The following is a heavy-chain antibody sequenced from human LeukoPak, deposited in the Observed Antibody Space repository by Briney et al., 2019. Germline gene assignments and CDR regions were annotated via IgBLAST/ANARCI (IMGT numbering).Heavy chain of an antibody. J-gene: IGHJ3*02. CDR3: ARTRDGPWAFDI. CDR2: IKQDGSEQ. CDR1: GFTYSNYW. Sequence: PGGSLRLSCAASGFTYSNYWMTWVRQAPGKGLEWVANIKQDGSEQYYVDSVKGRFTISRDSAKNSLYLQMNSLRAEDTAVYYCARTRDGPWAFDIWGQGTMVTVSS. D-gene: IGHD5-24*01. V-gene: IGHV3-7*01.